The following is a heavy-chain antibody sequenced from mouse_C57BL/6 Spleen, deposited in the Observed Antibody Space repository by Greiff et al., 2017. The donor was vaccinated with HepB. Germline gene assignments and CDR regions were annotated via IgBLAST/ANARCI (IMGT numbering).Heavy chain of an antibody. CDR1: GYTFTSYW. J-gene: IGHJ4*01. Sequence: VQLQQSGAELVKPGASVKLSCKASGYTFTSYWMHWVKQRPGQGLEWIGMIHPNSGSTNYNQKFKDKATLTVDKSSSTAYMQLSSLTSEDSAVYYCAREGYAMDYWGQGTSVTVSS. CDR3: AREGYAMDY. V-gene: IGHV1-64*01. CDR2: IHPNSGST.